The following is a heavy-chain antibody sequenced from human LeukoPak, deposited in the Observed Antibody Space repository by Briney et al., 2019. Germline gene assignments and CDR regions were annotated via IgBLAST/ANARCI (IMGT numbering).Heavy chain of an antibody. CDR1: GGTFSSYT. Sequence: SVKVSCKASGGTFSSYTISWVRQAPGQGLEWMGRIIPILGIANYAQEFQGRVTITADKSTSTAYMELSSLRSEDTAVYYCARSARGYSCGHDYWGQGTLVTVSS. J-gene: IGHJ4*02. V-gene: IGHV1-69*02. CDR3: ARSARGYSCGHDY. D-gene: IGHD5-18*01. CDR2: IIPILGIA.